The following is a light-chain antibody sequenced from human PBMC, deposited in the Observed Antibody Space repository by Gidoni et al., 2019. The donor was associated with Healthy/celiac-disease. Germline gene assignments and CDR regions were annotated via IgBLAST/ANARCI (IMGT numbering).Light chain of an antibody. CDR2: AAS. Sequence: DVHRTRWPSSLSASVGDRVTITCRASQSISSYLNWYQQKPGKAPKLLIYAASSLQSGVPSRFSGSGSGTDFTLTISSLQPEAFATYYCQQSYSTPVTFGQGTKVEIK. CDR3: QQSYSTPVT. J-gene: IGKJ1*01. V-gene: IGKV1-39*01. CDR1: QSISSY.